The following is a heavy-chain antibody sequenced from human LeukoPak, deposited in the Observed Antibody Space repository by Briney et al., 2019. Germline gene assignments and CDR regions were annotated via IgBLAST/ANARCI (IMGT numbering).Heavy chain of an antibody. Sequence: GGSLRLSCAASGFTFSSYGMHWVRQAPGKGLEWVAFIRNDGSTKFYADSVKGRLTISRDNSKNTLYLQMNSLRADDTAVYYCAKDLPAAYFDYWGQGTLVTVSS. J-gene: IGHJ4*02. CDR1: GFTFSSYG. CDR2: IRNDGSTK. V-gene: IGHV3-30*02. CDR3: AKDLPAAYFDY. D-gene: IGHD2-2*01.